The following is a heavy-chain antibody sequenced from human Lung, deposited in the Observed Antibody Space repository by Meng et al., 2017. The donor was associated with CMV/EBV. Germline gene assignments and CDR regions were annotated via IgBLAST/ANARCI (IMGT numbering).Heavy chain of an antibody. CDR2: IENDGSSK. D-gene: IGHD1-26*01. Sequence: SCAASGFTFSRYGMDWVRQGPGKGLEWVAFIENDGSSKYYTDSVKGRFTISRDNSKKTVHLQMNSLRAEDTALYYCVKFFRWDQPDDAFDIWGPGKMV. CDR1: GFTFSRYG. J-gene: IGHJ3*02. V-gene: IGHV3-30*02. CDR3: VKFFRWDQPDDAFDI.